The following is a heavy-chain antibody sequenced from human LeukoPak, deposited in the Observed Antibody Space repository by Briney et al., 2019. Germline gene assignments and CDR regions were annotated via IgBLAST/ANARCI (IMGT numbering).Heavy chain of an antibody. CDR3: ARETTTVTTGAYYYYYYMDV. CDR2: IYHSGST. CDR1: GGSISSGGYY. D-gene: IGHD4-11*01. J-gene: IGHJ6*03. Sequence: PSETLSLTCTVSGGSISSGGYYWSWIRQPPGKGLEWIGYIYHSGSTYYNPSLKSRVTISVDRSKNQFSLKLSSVTAADTAVYYCARETTTVTTGAYYYYYYMDVWGKGTTVTVSS. V-gene: IGHV4-30-2*01.